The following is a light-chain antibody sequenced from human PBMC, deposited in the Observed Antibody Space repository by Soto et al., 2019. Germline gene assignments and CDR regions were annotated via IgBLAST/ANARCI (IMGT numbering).Light chain of an antibody. J-gene: IGLJ3*02. CDR3: SSYTSINTAV. Sequence: QSVLTQPASVSGSPGQSITISCTGTSSDVGGYDYVSWYQQHPGKAPKLMIFEVNNRPSGVSNRFSGSKSGNTASLTISGLQAEDEADYYCSSYTSINTAVFGGGTKVTVL. CDR2: EVN. V-gene: IGLV2-14*01. CDR1: SSDVGGYDY.